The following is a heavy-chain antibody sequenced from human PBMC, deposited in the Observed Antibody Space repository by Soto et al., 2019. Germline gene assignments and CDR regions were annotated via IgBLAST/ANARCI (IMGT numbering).Heavy chain of an antibody. CDR1: GGTFSSYA. D-gene: IGHD5-12*01. CDR2: IIPIFGTA. J-gene: IGHJ4*02. V-gene: IGHV1-69*12. CDR3: ARETRDGYNYATDY. Sequence: QVQLVQSGAEVKKPGSSVKVSCKTSGGTFSSYAISWVRQAPGRGLEWMGGIIPIFGTANYAQKFQGRVTITADECTSTAYMELSSLRSEDTAVYYCARETRDGYNYATDYWGQGTLVTVSS.